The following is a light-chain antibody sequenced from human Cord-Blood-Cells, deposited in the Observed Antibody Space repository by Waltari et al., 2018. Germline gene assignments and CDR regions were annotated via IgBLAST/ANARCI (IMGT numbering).Light chain of an antibody. CDR1: SGSIARNY. CDR3: QSYDSSNRV. CDR2: EDN. J-gene: IGLJ3*02. Sequence: NFMLTQPHSVSESPGKTVTIYCTRSSGSIARNYAQWYQQRPGSSPTPVIYEDNQRPSGVPDRFSGSIDSSSNSASLTISGLKTEDEADYYCQSYDSSNRVFGGGTKLTVL. V-gene: IGLV6-57*01.